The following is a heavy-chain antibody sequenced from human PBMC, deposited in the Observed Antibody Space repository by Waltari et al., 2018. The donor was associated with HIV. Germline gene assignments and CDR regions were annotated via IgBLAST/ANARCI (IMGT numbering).Heavy chain of an antibody. CDR2: IYYSGST. CDR1: GGSISSGGYY. V-gene: IGHV4-31*03. CDR3: ARDHATIFGGGGRDYGMDV. D-gene: IGHD3-3*01. J-gene: IGHJ6*02. Sequence: QVQLQESGPGLVKPSQTLSLTCTVSGGSISSGGYYWSWIRQHPGKGLEWIGYIYYSGSTYYNPSLTSRVTISVDTAKNQFSLKLSSVTAADTALYYCARDHATIFGGGGRDYGMDVWGQGTTVTVSS.